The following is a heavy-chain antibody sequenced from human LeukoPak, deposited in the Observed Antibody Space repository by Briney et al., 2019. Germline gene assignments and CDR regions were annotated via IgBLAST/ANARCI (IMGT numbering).Heavy chain of an antibody. D-gene: IGHD2-15*01. J-gene: IGHJ4*02. CDR3: ARASVGAASPLDY. Sequence: PGGSLRLSCAASGFTFDDYGMSWVRQVPGKGLEWVSSISSSSSYIYYADSVKGRFTISRDNAKNSLYLQMNSLRAEDTAVYYCARASVGAASPLDYWGQGTLVTVSS. CDR2: ISSSSSYI. V-gene: IGHV3-21*01. CDR1: GFTFDDYG.